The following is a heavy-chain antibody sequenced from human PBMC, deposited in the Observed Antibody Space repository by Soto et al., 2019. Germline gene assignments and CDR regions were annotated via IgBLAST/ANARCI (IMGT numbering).Heavy chain of an antibody. CDR2: IVVGSGNT. CDR3: AADPSIFGVVGNWFDP. Sequence: SVKVSCKASGFTFTSSAVQWVRQARGQRLEWIGWIVVGSGNTNYAQKFQERVTITRDMSTSTAYMELSTLRSEDTAVYYCAADPSIFGVVGNWFDPWGQGTLVTVSP. D-gene: IGHD3-3*01. J-gene: IGHJ5*02. CDR1: GFTFTSSA. V-gene: IGHV1-58*01.